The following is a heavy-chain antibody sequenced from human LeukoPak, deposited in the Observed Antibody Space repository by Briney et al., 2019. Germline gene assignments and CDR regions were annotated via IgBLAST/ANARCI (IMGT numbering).Heavy chain of an antibody. J-gene: IGHJ4*02. Sequence: GGSLRLSCAASGFTFSSYSMNWVRQAPGKGLEWVSSISSSSSYIYYADSVKGRFTISRDNAKNSLYLQMNSLRAEDTAVYYCAVWGYYWNDGREFDYWGQGTLVTVSS. CDR3: AVWGYYWNDGREFDY. CDR2: ISSSSSYI. D-gene: IGHD1-20*01. CDR1: GFTFSSYS. V-gene: IGHV3-21*01.